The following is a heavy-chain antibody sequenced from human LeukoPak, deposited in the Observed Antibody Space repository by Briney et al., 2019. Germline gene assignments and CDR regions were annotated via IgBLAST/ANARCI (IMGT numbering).Heavy chain of an antibody. V-gene: IGHV3-7*01. Sequence: GGSLRLSCAASGFTFSSSWMNWVRQAPGKGLEWVANIKQDGSEKYYVDSVKGRFTISRDNAKNSLYLKMNTLRAEDTAVYYFASLDYWGQGTLVTVSP. CDR2: IKQDGSEK. CDR1: GFTFSSSW. CDR3: ASLDY. J-gene: IGHJ4*02.